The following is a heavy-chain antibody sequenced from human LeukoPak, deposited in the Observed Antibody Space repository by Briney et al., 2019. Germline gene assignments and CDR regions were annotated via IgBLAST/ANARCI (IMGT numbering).Heavy chain of an antibody. CDR1: GFTFSSYV. CDR3: AKVWEREAAAGPFDY. Sequence: PGRSLRLSCAASGFTFSSYVMHWVRQAPGKGLEWVAVISYDGSNKYYADSVKGRFTISRDNSKNTLYLQMNSLRAEDTAVYYCAKVWEREAAAGPFDYWGQGTLVTVSS. J-gene: IGHJ4*02. CDR2: ISYDGSNK. D-gene: IGHD6-13*01. V-gene: IGHV3-30*18.